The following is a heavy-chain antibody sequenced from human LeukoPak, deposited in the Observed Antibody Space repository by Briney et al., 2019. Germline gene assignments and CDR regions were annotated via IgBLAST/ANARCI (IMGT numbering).Heavy chain of an antibody. CDR2: IWYDGSNK. J-gene: IGHJ4*02. CDR1: GFTFSSYG. Sequence: PGGSLRLSCAASGFTFSSYGMHWVRQAPGKGLEWVAVIWYDGSNKYYADSVKGRLTISRDDSKNTLYLQMNSLRAEDTAVYYCARMTTVTGAYFDYWGQGTLVTVSS. V-gene: IGHV3-33*01. D-gene: IGHD4-17*01. CDR3: ARMTTVTGAYFDY.